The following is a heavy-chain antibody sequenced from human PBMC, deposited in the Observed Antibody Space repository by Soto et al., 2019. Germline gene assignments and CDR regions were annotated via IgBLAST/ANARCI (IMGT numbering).Heavy chain of an antibody. Sequence: EVQLVESGGGLVKPGGSLRLSCAASGFTFSNAWMSWVRQAPGKGLEWVGRIKSKTDGGTTDYAAPVKGRFTISRDDSNNTLYLHMNSLKTEDTAVYYCTTGVAYYYDSSGYYPFDYGGQGTLVTVSS. V-gene: IGHV3-15*01. CDR3: TTGVAYYYDSSGYYPFDY. J-gene: IGHJ4*02. D-gene: IGHD3-22*01. CDR2: IKSKTDGGTT. CDR1: GFTFSNAW.